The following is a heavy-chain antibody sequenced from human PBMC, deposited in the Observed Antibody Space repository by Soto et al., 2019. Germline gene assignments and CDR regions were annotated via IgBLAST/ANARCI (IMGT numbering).Heavy chain of an antibody. D-gene: IGHD2-2*02. J-gene: IGHJ4*02. V-gene: IGHV3-23*01. CDR2: ISGSGGST. CDR1: GFTFSSYA. CDR3: AIGGLGYCSSTSCYKAYFDY. Sequence: EVQLLESGGGLVKPGGSLRLSCAASGFTFSSYAMSWVRQAPGKGLEWVSAISGSGGSTYYADSVKGRFTISRDNSKNTLYLQMNSLRAEDTAVYYCAIGGLGYCSSTSCYKAYFDYWGQGTLVTVSS.